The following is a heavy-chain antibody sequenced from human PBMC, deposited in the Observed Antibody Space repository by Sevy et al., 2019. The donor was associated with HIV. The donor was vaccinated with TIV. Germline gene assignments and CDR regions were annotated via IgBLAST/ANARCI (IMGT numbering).Heavy chain of an antibody. CDR3: AKGFRGYLFGEEGACDY. Sequence: ASVKVSCKASGYTFSMYGITWVRQAPGQGLESMGWISPYNGYTTYAQKFQGRAIMTTNVPGTTAYLELSSLRSDDTAVYYCAKGFRGYLFGEEGACDYWGQGTLVTVSS. CDR1: GYTFSMYG. CDR2: ISPYNGYT. J-gene: IGHJ4*02. D-gene: IGHD5-12*01. V-gene: IGHV1-18*01.